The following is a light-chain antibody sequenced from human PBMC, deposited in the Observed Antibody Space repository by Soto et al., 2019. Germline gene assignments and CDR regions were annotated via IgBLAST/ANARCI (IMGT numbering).Light chain of an antibody. V-gene: IGLV2-14*03. CDR3: TSYTTSTTWV. Sequence: QSALTQPASVSGSPGQSIAISCTGTSSDVAAYNYVSWYQQHPGKAPKLMIYDVSSRLSGVSNRFSGSKSGNTASLTISGLQAEDEADYYCTSYTTSTTWVFGGGTQLTVL. CDR1: SSDVAAYNY. J-gene: IGLJ3*02. CDR2: DVS.